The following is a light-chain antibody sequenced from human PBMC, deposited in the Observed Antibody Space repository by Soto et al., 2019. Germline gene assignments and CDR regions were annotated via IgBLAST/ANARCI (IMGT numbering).Light chain of an antibody. V-gene: IGKV3-20*01. CDR1: QSVISS. CDR3: LQYGSSPYT. J-gene: IGKJ2*01. CDR2: GAS. Sequence: EIVLMQSPGTLSLSPGERATLSCRASQSVISSLAWYHRAPGQAPRLLIFGASSRATGIPDRFSGSGSGTDFTLTISRLEPEDFAVYYCLQYGSSPYTFGQGTKLEIK.